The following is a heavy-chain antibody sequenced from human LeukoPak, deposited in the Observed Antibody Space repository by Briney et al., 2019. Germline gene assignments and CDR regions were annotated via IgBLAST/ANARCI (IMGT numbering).Heavy chain of an antibody. CDR2: IWYDGSNK. V-gene: IGHV3-33*03. CDR3: ARQTYYYDSSGYQPYFDY. J-gene: IGHJ4*02. D-gene: IGHD3-22*01. CDR1: GFTFSSYG. Sequence: GRSLRLSCAASGFTFSSYGMHWVRQAPGKGLEWVAVIWYDGSNKYYADSVKGRFTISRDNAKNSLYLQMNSLRAEDTAVYYCARQTYYYDSSGYQPYFDYWGQGTLVTVSS.